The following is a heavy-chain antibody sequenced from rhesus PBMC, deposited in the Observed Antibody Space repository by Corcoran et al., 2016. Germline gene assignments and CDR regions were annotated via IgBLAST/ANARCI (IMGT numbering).Heavy chain of an antibody. CDR1: GGSISDSYR. D-gene: IGHD1-26*01. CDR2: IYGSSTST. V-gene: IGHV4S10*01. CDR3: ARVNWNFLDY. J-gene: IGHJ4*01. Sequence: QVQLQESGPGVVKPSETLSLTCAVSGGSISDSYRWSWIRQPPGKGLGWIGYIYGSSTSTNYNPSLKSRVTISKDTSKNQFSLKLSSVTAADTAVYYCARVNWNFLDYWGQGVLVTVSS.